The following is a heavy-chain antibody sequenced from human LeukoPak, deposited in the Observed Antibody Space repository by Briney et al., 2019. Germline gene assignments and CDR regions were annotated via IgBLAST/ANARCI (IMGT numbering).Heavy chain of an antibody. J-gene: IGHJ5*02. CDR3: AREGSSGWYLRWFDP. CDR2: ISGSGGST. Sequence: PGGSLRLSCAASGFTFSSYAMSWVRQAPGKGLEWVSAISGSGGSTYYADSVKGRFTISRDNAKNSLYLQMNSLRAEDTAVYYCAREGSSGWYLRWFDPWGQGTLVTVSS. D-gene: IGHD6-19*01. V-gene: IGHV3-23*01. CDR1: GFTFSSYA.